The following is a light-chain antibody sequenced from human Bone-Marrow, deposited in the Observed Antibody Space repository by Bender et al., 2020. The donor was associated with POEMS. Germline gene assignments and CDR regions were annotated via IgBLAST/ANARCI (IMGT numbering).Light chain of an antibody. CDR3: QTWGSGIRV. Sequence: QLVLTQSPSASASLGASVKITCTLSSGHTNYAIAWHQQLPEKAPRFLMKVNSDGSHKKGDGIPDRFSGSSSGAERYLIISSLQSEDEADYYCQTWGSGIRVFGGGTKLTVL. CDR1: SGHTNYA. V-gene: IGLV4-69*01. J-gene: IGLJ3*02. CDR2: VNSDGSH.